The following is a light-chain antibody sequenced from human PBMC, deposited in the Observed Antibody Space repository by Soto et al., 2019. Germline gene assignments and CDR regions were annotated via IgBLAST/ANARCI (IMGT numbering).Light chain of an antibody. CDR1: QAIRND. CDR3: LQHYTYPWT. CDR2: ATS. Sequence: DIQMTQSPSSLAASVGDSVTITCRASQAIRNDLGWYQQKPGRAPKRLIFATSNLHSGVPSRFRGSGSGTEFTLTINSLQPEDFADYYCLQHYTYPWTFGQGTKVEIK. J-gene: IGKJ1*01. V-gene: IGKV1-17*01.